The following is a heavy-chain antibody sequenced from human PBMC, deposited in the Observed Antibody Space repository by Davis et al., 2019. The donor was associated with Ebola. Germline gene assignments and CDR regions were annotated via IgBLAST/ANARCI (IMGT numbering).Heavy chain of an antibody. V-gene: IGHV3-15*01. D-gene: IGHD4-17*01. CDR1: GFTFSNAW. Sequence: GESLKISCAASGFTFSNAWMSWVRQAPGKGLEWVGRIKSKTDGGTTDYAAPVKGRFTISRDDSKNTLYLQMNSLKTEDTAVYYCTTGCDDYGDYVAEYFQHWGQGTLVTVSS. CDR2: IKSKTDGGTT. CDR3: TTGCDDYGDYVAEYFQH. J-gene: IGHJ1*01.